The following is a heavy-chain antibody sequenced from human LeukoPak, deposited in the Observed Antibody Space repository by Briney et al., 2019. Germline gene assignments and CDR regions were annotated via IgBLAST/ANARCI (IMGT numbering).Heavy chain of an antibody. CDR2: INSDGSST. D-gene: IGHD3-22*01. CDR3: ARGLSYYDSSGYSAY. J-gene: IGHJ4*02. CDR1: GFTFSSYW. V-gene: IGHV3-74*01. Sequence: GGSLRLSCAASGFTFSSYWMHWVRQAPGKGLVWVSRINSDGSSTSYADSVKGRFTISRDNAKNTLYLQMNSLRAEDTAVYFCARGLSYYDSSGYSAYWGQGTLVTVSS.